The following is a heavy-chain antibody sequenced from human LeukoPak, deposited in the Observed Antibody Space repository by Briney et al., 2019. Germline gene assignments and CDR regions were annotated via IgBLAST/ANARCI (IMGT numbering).Heavy chain of an antibody. CDR2: INPNSGGT. CDR1: GYTFTGYY. Sequence: ASVKASCKASGYTFTGYYMHWVRQAPGQGLEWMGWINPNSGGTNYAQKFQGRVTMTRDTSISTAYMELSRLRSDDTAVYYCARAFYDFWSGYYNPHFDYWGQGTLVTVSS. J-gene: IGHJ4*02. V-gene: IGHV1-2*02. D-gene: IGHD3-3*01. CDR3: ARAFYDFWSGYYNPHFDY.